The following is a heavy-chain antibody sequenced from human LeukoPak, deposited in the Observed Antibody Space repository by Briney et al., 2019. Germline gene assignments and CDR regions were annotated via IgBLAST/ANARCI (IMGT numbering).Heavy chain of an antibody. J-gene: IGHJ4*02. CDR2: IRSKAYGGTT. CDR3: TRDLEYRSSTSCYTFDY. V-gene: IGHV3-49*04. CDR1: GFTFGDYA. D-gene: IGHD2-2*01. Sequence: PGRSLRLSCTASGFTFGDYAMSWVRQAPGKGLEWVGFIRSKAYGGTTEYAASVKGRFTISRDDSKSIAYLQMNSLKTEDTAVYYCTRDLEYRSSTSCYTFDYWGQGTLVTVSS.